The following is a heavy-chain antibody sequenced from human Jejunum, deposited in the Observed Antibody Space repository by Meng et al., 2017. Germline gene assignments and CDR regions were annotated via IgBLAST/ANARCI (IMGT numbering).Heavy chain of an antibody. V-gene: IGHV4-61*08. CDR1: VAPVSSSGYQ. D-gene: IGHD1-26*01. CDR2: AST. Sequence: CPGLARPSAPPPLPSASSVAPVSSSGYQWNWIQQPPWKGIGLIGYASTNYNPSLKSLVTISVDTPNNQFSLRLTSVSAADTAVYYCARDHMGSLDYWGQGILVTVSS. J-gene: IGHJ4*02. CDR3: ARDHMGSLDY.